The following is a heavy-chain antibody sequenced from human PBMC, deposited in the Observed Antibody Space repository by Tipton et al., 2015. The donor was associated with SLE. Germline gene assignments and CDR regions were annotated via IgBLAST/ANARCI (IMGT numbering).Heavy chain of an antibody. D-gene: IGHD3-10*01. CDR3: ARGPLVRGVIIREGWFDP. CDR1: GDSISSHS. CDR2: IYYTGTT. Sequence: TLSLTCTVSGDSISSHSYNWIRQPPGKELEWLGDIYYTGTTNYNPSLNGRATISVDTSKNQFSLKLTSMSAADTAVYFCARGPLVRGVIIREGWFDPWGQGTPVTVSS. J-gene: IGHJ5*02. V-gene: IGHV4-59*11.